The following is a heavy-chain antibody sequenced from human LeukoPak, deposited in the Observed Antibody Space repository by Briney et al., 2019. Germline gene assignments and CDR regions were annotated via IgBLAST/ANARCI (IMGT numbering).Heavy chain of an antibody. CDR3: ARHSSGYYYFDY. Sequence: GGSLRLSWAASGFTFSSYSMNWVRQAPGKGLEWVSSISSSSSYIYYADSVKGRFTISRDNAKNSLYLQMNSLRAEDTAVYYCARHSSGYYYFDYWGQGTLVTVSS. J-gene: IGHJ4*02. CDR2: ISSSSSYI. V-gene: IGHV3-21*01. D-gene: IGHD3-22*01. CDR1: GFTFSSYS.